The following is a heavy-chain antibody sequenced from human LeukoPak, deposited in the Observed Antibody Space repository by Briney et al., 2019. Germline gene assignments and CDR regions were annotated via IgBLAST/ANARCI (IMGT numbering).Heavy chain of an antibody. J-gene: IGHJ3*02. CDR2: ISAYNGNT. CDR1: GYTFTSYG. V-gene: IGHV1-18*01. CDR3: AREMSSWQKNDAFDI. D-gene: IGHD6-13*01. Sequence: GASVTVSCTASGYTFTSYGISWVRQAPGQGLEWMGWISAYNGNTNYAQKLQGRVTMTTDTSTSTAYMELRSLRSDDTAVYYCAREMSSWQKNDAFDIWGQGTMVTVSS.